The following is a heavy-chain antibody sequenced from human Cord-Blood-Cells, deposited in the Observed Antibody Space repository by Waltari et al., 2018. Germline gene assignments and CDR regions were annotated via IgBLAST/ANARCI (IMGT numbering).Heavy chain of an antibody. D-gene: IGHD2-15*01. CDR2: ISAYNGNT. CDR1: GYTFTSYG. V-gene: IGHV1-18*01. Sequence: QVQLVQSGAEVKKPGASVKVSCKASGYTFTSYGISWVRQAPGQGLEWMGWISAYNGNTNYAQKLQGRVTMTTDTSTSTAYMELRSLRSDDTAVYYCARDTLVGYCSGGSCYSNLDYWGQGTLVTVSS. CDR3: ARDTLVGYCSGGSCYSNLDY. J-gene: IGHJ4*02.